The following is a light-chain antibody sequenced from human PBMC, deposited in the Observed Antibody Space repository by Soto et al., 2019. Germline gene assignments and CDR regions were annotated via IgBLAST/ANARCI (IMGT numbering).Light chain of an antibody. CDR3: HQVYTYPRT. CDR2: GAS. V-gene: IGKV1-9*01. J-gene: IGKJ1*01. Sequence: IQLTQSPSSLSASVGDRVTITCRASQGVRSYLAGFQQRPGKAPKLLIFGASTLQNGVPARFSGGGFGTEFTLTITSLQPEDFATYYCHQVYTYPRTFGQGTKVEIK. CDR1: QGVRSY.